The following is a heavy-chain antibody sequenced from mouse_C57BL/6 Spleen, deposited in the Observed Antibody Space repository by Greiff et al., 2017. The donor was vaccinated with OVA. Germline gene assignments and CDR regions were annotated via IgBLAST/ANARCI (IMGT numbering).Heavy chain of an antibody. D-gene: IGHD2-4*01. CDR2: INPSTGGT. V-gene: IGHV1-42*01. Sequence: VQLKESGPELVKPGASVKISCKASGYSFTGYYMNWVKQSPEKSLEWIGEINPSTGGTTYNQKFKAKATLTVDKSSSTAYMQLKSLTSEDSAVYYCAREGIYYDSDYWGQGTTLTVSS. CDR3: AREGIYYDSDY. CDR1: GYSFTGYY. J-gene: IGHJ2*01.